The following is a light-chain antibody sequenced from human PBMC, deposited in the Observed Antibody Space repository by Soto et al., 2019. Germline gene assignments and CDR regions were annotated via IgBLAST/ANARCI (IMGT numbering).Light chain of an antibody. CDR1: QDISNY. CDR3: QQCDKLPLT. CDR2: DAS. V-gene: IGKV1-33*01. J-gene: IGKJ4*01. Sequence: DIQMTQSPSSLSASVGDRVTITCQASQDISNYLNWYQQKPGEAPKLLIYDASNLETGAPSRFSGSGSGTDFTFTISSLQPEDIATYYCQQCDKLPLTFGGGTKVDIK.